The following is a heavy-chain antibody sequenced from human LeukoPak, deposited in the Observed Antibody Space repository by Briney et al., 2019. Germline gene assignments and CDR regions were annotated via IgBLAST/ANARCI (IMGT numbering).Heavy chain of an antibody. CDR2: IIPIFGTA. CDR1: GGTFSSYA. Sequence: ASVKVSCKASGGTFSSYAISWVRQAPGQGLEWMGGIIPIFGTANHAQKFQGRVTITADESTSTAYMELSSLRSEDTAVYYCARDRCSGGSCYSNRWFDPWGQGTLVTVSS. J-gene: IGHJ5*02. V-gene: IGHV1-69*13. CDR3: ARDRCSGGSCYSNRWFDP. D-gene: IGHD2-15*01.